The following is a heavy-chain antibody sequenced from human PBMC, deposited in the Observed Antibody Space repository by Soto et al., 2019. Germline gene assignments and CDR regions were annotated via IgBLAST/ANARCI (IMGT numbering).Heavy chain of an antibody. CDR1: GYTLTELS. Sequence: GASVKVSCKVSGYTLTELSMHWVRQAPGKGLEWMGGFDPEDGETIYAQKFQGRVTMTTDTSTSAAYMELRNLRPDDTAVYYCAREAAVMAAAGPDYWGQGTLVTVSS. D-gene: IGHD6-13*01. CDR3: AREAAVMAAAGPDY. V-gene: IGHV1-24*01. J-gene: IGHJ4*02. CDR2: FDPEDGET.